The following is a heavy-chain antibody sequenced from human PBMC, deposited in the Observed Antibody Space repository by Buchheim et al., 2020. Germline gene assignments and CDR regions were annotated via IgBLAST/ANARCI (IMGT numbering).Heavy chain of an antibody. Sequence: VQLVESGGGLVKPGRSLRLSCEGSGFTFTSAWMVWVRQAPGKGLEWVGRIKSKVDGETTDFASPMKGRISISRDDSKNMVFLQIDNLKVEDTAVYYCTTGSRGHWGQGTL. J-gene: IGHJ4*02. V-gene: IGHV3-15*01. D-gene: IGHD3-10*01. CDR3: TTGSRGH. CDR1: GFTFTSAW. CDR2: IKSKVDGETT.